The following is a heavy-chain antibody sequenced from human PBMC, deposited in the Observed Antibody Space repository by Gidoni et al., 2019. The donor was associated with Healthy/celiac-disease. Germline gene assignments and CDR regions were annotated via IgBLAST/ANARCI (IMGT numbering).Heavy chain of an antibody. J-gene: IGHJ4*02. CDR2: ISYDGSNK. CDR1: GFTFSIYA. CDR3: ARDPGYSSSWYYFDY. D-gene: IGHD6-13*01. Sequence: QVQLVESGGGVVPPGRSLRLSCSASGFTFSIYAMHWVRQAPGKGLEWVAVISYDGSNKYYADSVKGRFTISRDNSKNTLYLQMNSLRAEDTAVYYCARDPGYSSSWYYFDYWGQGTLVTVSS. V-gene: IGHV3-30*04.